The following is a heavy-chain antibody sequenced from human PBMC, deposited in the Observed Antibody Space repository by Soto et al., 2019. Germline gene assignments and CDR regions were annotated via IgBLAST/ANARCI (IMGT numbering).Heavy chain of an antibody. J-gene: IGHJ5*02. Sequence: PVGSLRLSCAASGFIFRNHVLNWVRQAPGKGLEWVSAIDNSGDGSFYADSVKGRFIISRDNSKDTVFLHMNNLRLEDTALYYCAKIPSRGMIFGAGSWGQGTLVTVSS. V-gene: IGHV3-23*05. CDR3: AKIPSRGMIFGAGS. CDR1: GFIFRNHV. CDR2: IDNSGDGS. D-gene: IGHD3-3*01.